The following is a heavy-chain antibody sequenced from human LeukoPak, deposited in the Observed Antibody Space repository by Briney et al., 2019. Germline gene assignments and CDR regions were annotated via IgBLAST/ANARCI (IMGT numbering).Heavy chain of an antibody. CDR1: GFTFNDYW. J-gene: IGHJ6*04. CDR3: AELGITMIGGV. V-gene: IGHV3-11*04. D-gene: IGHD3-10*02. CDR2: ISSSGSTI. Sequence: GGSLRLSCTASGFTFNDYWMNWVRQAPGKGLEWVSYISSSGSTIYYADSVKGRFTISRDNAKNSLYLQMNSLRAEDTAVYYCAELGITMIGGVWGKGTTVTISS.